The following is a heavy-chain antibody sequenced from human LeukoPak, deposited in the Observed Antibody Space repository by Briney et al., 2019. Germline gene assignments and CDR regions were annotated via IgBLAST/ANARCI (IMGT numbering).Heavy chain of an antibody. D-gene: IGHD2-15*01. CDR3: ARDLGCSGGSRYSGAFDI. V-gene: IGHV3-48*02. J-gene: IGHJ3*02. CDR1: GFTFSSYS. CDR2: ISSSSSTI. Sequence: GGSLRLSCAASGFTFSSYSMNWVRQAPGKGLEWVSYISSSSSTIYYADSVKGRFTISRDNAKNSLYLQMNSLRDEDTAVYYCARDLGCSGGSRYSGAFDIWGQGTMVTVSS.